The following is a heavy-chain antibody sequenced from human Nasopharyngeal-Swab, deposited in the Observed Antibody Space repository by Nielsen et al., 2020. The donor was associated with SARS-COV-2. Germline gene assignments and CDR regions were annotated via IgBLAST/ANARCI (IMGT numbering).Heavy chain of an antibody. D-gene: IGHD6-19*01. Sequence: ASVKVSCKASGYTFTSYGISWVRQAPGQGLEWMGWISAYNGNTNYAQKLQGRVTMTTDASTSTAYMELRSLGSDDTAVYYCAKGIAVADAFDIWGQGTMVTVSS. CDR3: AKGIAVADAFDI. V-gene: IGHV1-18*04. CDR2: ISAYNGNT. CDR1: GYTFTSYG. J-gene: IGHJ3*02.